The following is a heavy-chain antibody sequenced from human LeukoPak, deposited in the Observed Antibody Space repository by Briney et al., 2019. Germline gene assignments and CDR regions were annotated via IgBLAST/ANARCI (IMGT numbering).Heavy chain of an antibody. CDR3: AKLAKYFYGSETYYFFEH. D-gene: IGHD3-10*01. CDR2: INQDGTEK. J-gene: IGHJ4*02. V-gene: IGHV3-7*01. CDR1: GLSFTTYW. Sequence: GGSLRLSCVASGLSFTTYWMGWVRQAPGKGLEWVANINQDGTEKYYVDSVKGRFTISRDNAKNSLFLQMNSLRVEDTAVYYCAKLAKYFYGSETYYFFEHWGQGTPVTASS.